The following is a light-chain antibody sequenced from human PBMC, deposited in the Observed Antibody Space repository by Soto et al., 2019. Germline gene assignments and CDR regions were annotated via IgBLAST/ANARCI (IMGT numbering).Light chain of an antibody. J-gene: IGKJ1*01. CDR2: GAS. CDR1: QSVSSK. CDR3: PHYSTWLWT. V-gene: IGKV3-15*01. Sequence: EIVMTQSPATLSVSPGERATLSCRASQSVSSKLAWYQQKPGQGPRLLIYGASTRATGIPARLSGSGSGTEFTLPISSLQSEEFAGYYCPHYSTWLWTFGQGTKVELK.